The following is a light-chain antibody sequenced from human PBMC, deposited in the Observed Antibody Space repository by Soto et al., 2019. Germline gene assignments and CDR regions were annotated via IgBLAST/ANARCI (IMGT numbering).Light chain of an antibody. CDR3: QQYGSSPYT. J-gene: IGKJ2*01. CDR1: QSVSSSY. V-gene: IGKV3-20*01. CDR2: GAS. Sequence: EIVLTQSPGTLSLSPGETGTLSCRASQSVSSSYLAWYQQKPGQAPRLLIYGASSRATGIPDRFSGSGSGTDFTLTISRLEPEDFAVYYCQQYGSSPYTFGQGTKLEIK.